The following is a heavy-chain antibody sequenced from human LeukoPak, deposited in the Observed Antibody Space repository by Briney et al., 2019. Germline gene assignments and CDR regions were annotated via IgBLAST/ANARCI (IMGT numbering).Heavy chain of an antibody. CDR1: GYTFTSYY. CDR3: ARLLDSSGYYGYYFDY. V-gene: IGHV1-46*01. D-gene: IGHD3-22*01. J-gene: IGHJ4*02. CDR2: INPSGGST. Sequence: GASVKVSCKASGYTFTSYYMHWVRQAPGQGLEWMGIINPSGGSTSYAQKFQGRVTMTRDTSTSTVYMELSSLRSEDTAVYYCARLLDSSGYYGYYFDYWGQGTLVTVSS.